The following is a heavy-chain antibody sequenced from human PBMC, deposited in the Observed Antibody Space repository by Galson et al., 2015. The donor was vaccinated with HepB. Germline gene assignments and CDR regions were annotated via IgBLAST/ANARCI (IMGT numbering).Heavy chain of an antibody. Sequence: SLRLSCAASGFIFSSYAMNWVRQAPGKGLEWVSAISGSGGSTYYADSVKGRFTISRDNSKNTVYMQMDSLGAEDTAIYYCAKDHEYLESANDYWGQGTLVTVSS. J-gene: IGHJ4*02. CDR1: GFIFSSYA. CDR3: AKDHEYLESANDY. CDR2: ISGSGGST. D-gene: IGHD3-3*01. V-gene: IGHV3-23*01.